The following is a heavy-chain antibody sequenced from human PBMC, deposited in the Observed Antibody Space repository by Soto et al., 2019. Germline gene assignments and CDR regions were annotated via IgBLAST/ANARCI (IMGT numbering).Heavy chain of an antibody. CDR3: ARHRPAAAAFMDV. CDR2: IYPGDSDT. V-gene: IGHV5-51*01. CDR1: GYSFTSQW. Sequence: PGESLKISCKGSGYSFTSQWIGWVRQMPGKGLEWMGIIYPGDSDTRYSPSFQGQVTISADKSISTAYLQWNSLKASDTAMYYCARHRPAAAAFMDVWGQGTTVTVSS. D-gene: IGHD6-13*01. J-gene: IGHJ6*02.